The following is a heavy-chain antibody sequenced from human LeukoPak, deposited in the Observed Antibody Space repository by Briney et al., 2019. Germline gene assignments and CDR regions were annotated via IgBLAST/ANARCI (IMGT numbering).Heavy chain of an antibody. CDR1: GFTFSSYA. Sequence: GGSLRLSCAASGFTFSSYAMSCVRQAPGKGLEWVSAISGSGGSTYYADSVKGRFTISRDNSKNTLYLQMNSLRAEDTAVYYCAILGTSQLFDYWGQGTLVTVSS. V-gene: IGHV3-23*01. J-gene: IGHJ4*02. CDR3: AILGTSQLFDY. CDR2: ISGSGGST. D-gene: IGHD7-27*01.